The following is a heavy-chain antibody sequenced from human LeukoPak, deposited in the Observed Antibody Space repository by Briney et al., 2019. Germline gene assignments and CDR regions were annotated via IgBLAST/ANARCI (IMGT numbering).Heavy chain of an antibody. J-gene: IGHJ4*02. CDR1: GFSLSDYY. V-gene: IGHV3-11*05. Sequence: NPGGSLRLSCAASGFSLSDYYMTWIRQAAGKGLEWVSYISSSSTYTNYADSVKGRFTISRDNAKNSLYLQMDSLRAEDTAAYFCAREFSFRGDSTLTTLRYFDYWGQGTLVTVSS. D-gene: IGHD4-17*01. CDR2: ISSSSTYT. CDR3: AREFSFRGDSTLTTLRYFDY.